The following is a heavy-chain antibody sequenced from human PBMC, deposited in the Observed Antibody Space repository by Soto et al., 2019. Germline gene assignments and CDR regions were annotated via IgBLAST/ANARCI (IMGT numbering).Heavy chain of an antibody. D-gene: IGHD4-17*01. J-gene: IGHJ4*02. V-gene: IGHV4-30-2*01. Sequence: SETLSLTCAVSGGPITSGGYSWSWIRQPPGKGLEWIGYIYHSGGTYYNPSLKSRVTLSIDRTKKQFSLKLKSVTAADTAVYFCARTMTTVGFDYWGQGTLVTVSS. CDR3: ARTMTTVGFDY. CDR2: IYHSGGT. CDR1: GGPITSGGYS.